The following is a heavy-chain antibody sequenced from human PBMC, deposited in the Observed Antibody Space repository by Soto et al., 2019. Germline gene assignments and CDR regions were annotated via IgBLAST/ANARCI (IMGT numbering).Heavy chain of an antibody. CDR1: GYTFSDYY. J-gene: IGHJ6*03. D-gene: IGHD5-12*01. Sequence: QVQLVQSGAEVKKPGASVTVSCKASGYTFSDYYLHWVRQAPGQGPEWMGWINPNGGGTKYGQKFRGRVTMTTDTSVRTAFMELNSLKSDDTAVYYCARESGGATATLDYYYFYMDVWGKGTTVTVSS. CDR3: ARESGGATATLDYYYFYMDV. V-gene: IGHV1-2*02. CDR2: INPNGGGT.